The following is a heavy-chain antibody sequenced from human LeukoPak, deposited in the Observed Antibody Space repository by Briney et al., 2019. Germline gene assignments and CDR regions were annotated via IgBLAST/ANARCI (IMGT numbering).Heavy chain of an antibody. CDR1: GFTFSSYS. CDR2: ISSSSSYI. Sequence: GGSLRLSCAAPGFTFSSYSMNWVRQAPGKGLEWVSSISSSSSYIYYADSVKGRFTISRDNAKNSLYLQMNSLRAEDTAVYFCARLSSWVFEIWGQGTMVTVSS. CDR3: ARLSSWVFEI. V-gene: IGHV3-21*01. D-gene: IGHD3-16*01. J-gene: IGHJ3*02.